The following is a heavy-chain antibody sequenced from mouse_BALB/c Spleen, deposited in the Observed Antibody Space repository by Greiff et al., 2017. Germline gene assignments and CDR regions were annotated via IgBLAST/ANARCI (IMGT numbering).Heavy chain of an antibody. CDR3: ARDQGYRYPWFAY. CDR1: GFTFSDYG. CDR2: ISNLAYSI. Sequence: EVQLQESGGGLVQPGGSRKLSCAASGFTFSDYGMAWVRQAPGKGPEWVAFISNLAYSIYYADTVTGRFTISRENAKNTLYLEMSSLRSEDTAMYYCARDQGYRYPWFAYWGQGTLVTVSA. J-gene: IGHJ3*01. D-gene: IGHD2-14*01. V-gene: IGHV5-15*02.